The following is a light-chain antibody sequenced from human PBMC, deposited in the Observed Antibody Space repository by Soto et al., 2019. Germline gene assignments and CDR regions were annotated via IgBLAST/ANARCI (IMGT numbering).Light chain of an antibody. Sequence: DIQMTQSPSTLSASVGDRVTITCRASQSISSWLAWYQQKPGKAPKLLIYDASSLESGVPSRFSGSGSGTEFTLIISSLQPDDFATYYCQQYNIYWTFGQGTKVDIK. CDR1: QSISSW. CDR3: QQYNIYWT. V-gene: IGKV1-5*01. CDR2: DAS. J-gene: IGKJ1*01.